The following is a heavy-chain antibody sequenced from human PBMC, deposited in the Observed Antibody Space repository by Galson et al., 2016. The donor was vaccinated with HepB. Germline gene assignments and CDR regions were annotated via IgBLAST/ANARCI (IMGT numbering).Heavy chain of an antibody. V-gene: IGHV4-59*01. D-gene: IGHD3-22*01. J-gene: IGHJ6*03. CDR1: GGSIGSYY. CDR3: AREMRGVYYESGLHYYYYIDV. CDR2: MYYRGNT. Sequence: SETLSLTCSVSGGSIGSYYWNWIRQPPGRGLEWIGYMYYRGNTNYNASLKSRVSLSLDTSKNQFSLKLTSVTAADTAVFYCAREMRGVYYESGLHYYYYIDVWGKGTTVTVSS.